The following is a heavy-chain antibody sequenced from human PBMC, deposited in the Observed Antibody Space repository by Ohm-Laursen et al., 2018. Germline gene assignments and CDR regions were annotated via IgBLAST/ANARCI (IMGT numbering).Heavy chain of an antibody. V-gene: IGHV4-4*07. CDR3: ARHKFVYAFDI. D-gene: IGHD2-8*01. CDR1: GGSISSYY. J-gene: IGHJ3*02. Sequence: SETLSLTWTVSGGSISSYYWSWIRQPAGKGLEWIGRIYTSGSTNYNPSLKSRVTMPVDTSKNQFSLKLSSVTAADTAVYYCARHKFVYAFDIWGQGTMVTVSS. CDR2: IYTSGST.